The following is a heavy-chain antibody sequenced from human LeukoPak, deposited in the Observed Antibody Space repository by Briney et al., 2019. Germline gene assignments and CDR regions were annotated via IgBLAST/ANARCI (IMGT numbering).Heavy chain of an antibody. CDR1: GFTFDDYA. D-gene: IGHD6-13*01. V-gene: IGHV3-43D*03. CDR3: AKDILSSSSQH. J-gene: IGHJ1*01. CDR2: ISWDGGST. Sequence: GGSLRLSCAASGFTFDDYAMHWVRQAPGKGLEWVSLISWDGGSTYYADSVKGRFTISRDNSKNSLYLQMNCLRAEDTALYYCAKDILSSSSQHWGQGTLVTVSS.